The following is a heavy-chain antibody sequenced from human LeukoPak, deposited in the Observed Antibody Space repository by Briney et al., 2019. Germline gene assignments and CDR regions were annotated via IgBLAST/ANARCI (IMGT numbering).Heavy chain of an antibody. J-gene: IGHJ3*02. CDR1: GYTFTSYG. CDR2: FNPSGGST. V-gene: IGHV1-46*01. Sequence: ASVKVSCKASGYTFTSYGISWVRQAPGQGLEWMGVFNPSGGSTSYAQKFQGRVTMTRDTSTSTVYMELSSLRSEDAAVYYCARVRDGYNDAFDIWGQGTMVTVSS. CDR3: ARVRDGYNDAFDI. D-gene: IGHD5-24*01.